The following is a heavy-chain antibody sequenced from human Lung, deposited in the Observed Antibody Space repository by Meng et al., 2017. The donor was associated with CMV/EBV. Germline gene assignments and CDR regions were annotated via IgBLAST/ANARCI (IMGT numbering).Heavy chain of an antibody. CDR1: GNGFTTYW. D-gene: IGHD3-10*01. CDR3: ARRDYYDLGSGN. J-gene: IGHJ4*02. CDR2: IYPRDSDT. V-gene: IGHV5-51*01. Sequence: GEXXKISCKVSGNGFTTYWIGWVRQISGKGLEWMGIIYPRDSDTVYMMSFQGRVTISADKSINTVYLQWDSLRASDTAMYYCARRDYYDLGSGNWGQGTXVTVSS.